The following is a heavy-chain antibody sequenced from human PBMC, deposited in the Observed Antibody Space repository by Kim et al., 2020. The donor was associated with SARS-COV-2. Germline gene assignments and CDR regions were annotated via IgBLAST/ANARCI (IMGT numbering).Heavy chain of an antibody. CDR3: ARGVYGSGSEGGLGMDV. CDR2: INPSGGST. CDR1: GYTFTSYY. Sequence: ASVKVSCKTSGYTFTSYYMHWVRQAPGQGLEWMGIINPSGGSTSYAQKFQGRVIMTRDTSTSTVYMELSSLRSEDTAVYYCARGVYGSGSEGGLGMDVWGQGTTVTVSS. V-gene: IGHV1-46*01. D-gene: IGHD3-10*01. J-gene: IGHJ6*02.